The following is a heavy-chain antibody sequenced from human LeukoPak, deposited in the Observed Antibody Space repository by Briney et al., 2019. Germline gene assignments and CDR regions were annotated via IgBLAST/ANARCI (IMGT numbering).Heavy chain of an antibody. J-gene: IGHJ6*02. D-gene: IGHD3-16*01. CDR1: GGSISYYY. V-gene: IGHV4-59*01. Sequence: SETLSLTCTVSGGSISYYYWSWIRQSPGKGLEWIGYIYYSGTTNYNPSLKSRVTISVDTSKNQFSLQLRSVTAADTAVYYCARFGVDYDMDVWGQGTTVTVSS. CDR3: ARFGVDYDMDV. CDR2: IYYSGTT.